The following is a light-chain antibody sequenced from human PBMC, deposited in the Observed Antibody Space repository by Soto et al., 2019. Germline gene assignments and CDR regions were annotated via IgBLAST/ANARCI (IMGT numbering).Light chain of an antibody. CDR3: QQRSRWPLT. CDR2: DAS. J-gene: IGKJ4*01. Sequence: IVLTQSPATLSLSPGERATLSCRASQRVSSYLAWYQQKPGLAPRLLIYDASNRATGIPARFSGSGSGTDFTLTISSLEPEDFAVYYCQQRSRWPLTFGGGTKVEIK. V-gene: IGKV3-11*01. CDR1: QRVSSY.